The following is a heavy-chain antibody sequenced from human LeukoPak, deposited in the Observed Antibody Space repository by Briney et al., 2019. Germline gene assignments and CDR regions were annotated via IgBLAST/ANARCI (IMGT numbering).Heavy chain of an antibody. V-gene: IGHV3-48*03. J-gene: IGHJ4*02. CDR2: ISSSGDTI. CDR3: ATFSDY. Sequence: PGGSLRLSCAASGFTLSSYQMNWVRQAPGKGLEWVSYISSSGDTIYYADSVKGRFTISRDNAKNPLHLQMNSLRAEDTAVYYCATFSDYWGQGTLVTVSS. CDR1: GFTLSSYQ.